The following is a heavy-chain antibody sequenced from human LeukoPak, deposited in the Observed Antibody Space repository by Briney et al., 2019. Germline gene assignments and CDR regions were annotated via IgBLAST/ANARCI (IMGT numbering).Heavy chain of an antibody. J-gene: IGHJ4*02. D-gene: IGHD2-8*02. Sequence: GGTQRLSCAASGFTFSSYAMSWVRQAPGKGLEWVSAISGSGGSTYYADSVKGRFTIPRDNSKNTLYLQMNSLRAEDTAIYYCATYRQVLLPFESWGQGTLVTVSS. CDR2: ISGSGGST. CDR3: ATYRQVLLPFES. V-gene: IGHV3-23*01. CDR1: GFTFSSYA.